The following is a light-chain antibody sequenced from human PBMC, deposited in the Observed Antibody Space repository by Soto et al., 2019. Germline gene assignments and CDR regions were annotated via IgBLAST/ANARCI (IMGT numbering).Light chain of an antibody. V-gene: IGKV3-20*01. Sequence: ELVLTQSPGTLSLSPGDRASVSCRASQSVSSDYLAWYQQKPGQAPRLLLYGEYNRATGIPDRLSGSGSGTDLNLTISRLEPEDFAVYYCQKYGTAPWTFGQGTKVDIK. J-gene: IGKJ1*01. CDR2: GEY. CDR1: QSVSSDY. CDR3: QKYGTAPWT.